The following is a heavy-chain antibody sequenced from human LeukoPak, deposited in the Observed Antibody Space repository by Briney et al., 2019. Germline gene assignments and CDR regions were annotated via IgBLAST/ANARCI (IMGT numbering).Heavy chain of an antibody. J-gene: IGHJ4*02. Sequence: GASVKVSCKASGYTFTSYGISWVRQAPGQGLEWMGWISAYNGNTNYAQKLQGRVTMTTDTSTSTAYMELRSLRSDDTAVYYCARAKDYDSLTGYYKDFDYWGQGTLVTVSS. CDR3: ARAKDYDSLTGYYKDFDY. CDR1: GYTFTSYG. D-gene: IGHD3-9*01. CDR2: ISAYNGNT. V-gene: IGHV1-18*04.